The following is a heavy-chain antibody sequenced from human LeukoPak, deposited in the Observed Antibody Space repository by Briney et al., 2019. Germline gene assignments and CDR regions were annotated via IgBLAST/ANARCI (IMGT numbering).Heavy chain of an antibody. CDR3: ARFYYGDFNFDY. J-gene: IGHJ4*02. CDR2: IYYSGRT. D-gene: IGHD4-17*01. CDR1: GVSITSYY. V-gene: IGHV4-59*08. Sequence: SETLSLTCTVSGVSITSYYWSWIRQPPGKGLEWIGYIYYSGRTYYNPSLKSRVTISVDTSKNQFSLRLNSVTAADTAMYYCARFYYGDFNFDYWGQGTLVTVSS.